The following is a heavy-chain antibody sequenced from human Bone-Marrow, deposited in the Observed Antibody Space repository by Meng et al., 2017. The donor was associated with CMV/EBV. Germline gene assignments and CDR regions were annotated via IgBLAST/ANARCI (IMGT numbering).Heavy chain of an antibody. J-gene: IGHJ6*02. CDR1: GFTFSIYA. CDR2: ISYDGTNK. CDR3: ARDRYYYGMDV. Sequence: GESLKISCAASGFTFSIYAMHWVRQAPGKGLEWVAVISYDGTNKDYADSVKGRFTISRDNSKNTLWLQMNSLRPEDTAVYYCARDRYYYGMDVWGQGNTVNFAS. V-gene: IGHV3-30-3*01.